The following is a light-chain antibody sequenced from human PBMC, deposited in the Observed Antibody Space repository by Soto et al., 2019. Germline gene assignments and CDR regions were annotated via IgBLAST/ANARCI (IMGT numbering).Light chain of an antibody. CDR1: QSVDRY. Sequence: EIVMTQSPATLSVSPGERATLSCRASQSVDRYLVWYQQKPGQTPRVLIYDASNRATGIPARFSGSGSGTDFTLTISSLEPEDFAVYYCQQRKYWPPLTFGGGTKVEIK. CDR3: QQRKYWPPLT. CDR2: DAS. J-gene: IGKJ4*01. V-gene: IGKV3-11*01.